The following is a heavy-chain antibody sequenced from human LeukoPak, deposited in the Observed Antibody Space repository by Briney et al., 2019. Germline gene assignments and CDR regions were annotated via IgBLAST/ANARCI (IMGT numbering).Heavy chain of an antibody. CDR3: AKAPSPSTTVTKAGDYYYYYGMDV. CDR1: GFTFSSYA. Sequence: GGSLRLSCAASGFTFSSYAMHWVRQAPGKGLEWVAVISYDGSNKYYADSVKGRFTIPRDNSKNTLYLQMNSLRAEDTAVYYCAKAPSPSTTVTKAGDYYYYYGMDVWGQGTTVTVSS. CDR2: ISYDGSNK. J-gene: IGHJ6*02. V-gene: IGHV3-30-3*01. D-gene: IGHD4-17*01.